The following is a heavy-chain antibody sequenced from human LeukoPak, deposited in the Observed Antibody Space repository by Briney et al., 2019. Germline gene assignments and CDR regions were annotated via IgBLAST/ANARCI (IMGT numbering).Heavy chain of an antibody. Sequence: SETLSLTCSVSGGSISSSSYYWGWIRQPPGKGLEWIGNIYYSGSTYYNPSLKSRVSISVDTSKKQFSLKLSSVTAADTAVYYCARGLSAIVYWGQGTLVTVSS. J-gene: IGHJ4*02. CDR1: GGSISSSSYY. CDR3: ARGLSAIVY. V-gene: IGHV4-39*07. D-gene: IGHD2-15*01. CDR2: IYYSGST.